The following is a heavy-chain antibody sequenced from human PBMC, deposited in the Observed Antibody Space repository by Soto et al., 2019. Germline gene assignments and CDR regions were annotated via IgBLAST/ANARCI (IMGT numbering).Heavy chain of an antibody. Sequence: SVKVSCKASGGTFSSYAISWVRQAPGQGLEWMGGIIPIFGTANYAQKFQGRVTITADKSTSTAYMELSSPRSEDTAVYYCARGGFAYGSGSYVYYGMDVWGQGTSVTVSS. D-gene: IGHD3-10*01. V-gene: IGHV1-69*06. CDR2: IIPIFGTA. J-gene: IGHJ6*02. CDR1: GGTFSSYA. CDR3: ARGGFAYGSGSYVYYGMDV.